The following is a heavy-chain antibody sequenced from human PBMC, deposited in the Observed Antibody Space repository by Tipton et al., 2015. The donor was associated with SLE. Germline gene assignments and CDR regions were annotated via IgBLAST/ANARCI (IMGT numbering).Heavy chain of an antibody. CDR3: ARLLPGTVFDS. CDR1: GFTFDDYA. Sequence: SLRLSCAVSGFTFDDYAMHWVRQAPGKGLEWVSGINWKSDHIGYADSVKGRFTISRDNAKNSLSLQMNSLRAEDTAVYYCARLLPGTVFDSWGQGTLVTVSS. V-gene: IGHV3-9*01. J-gene: IGHJ4*02. CDR2: INWKSDHI. D-gene: IGHD2-8*02.